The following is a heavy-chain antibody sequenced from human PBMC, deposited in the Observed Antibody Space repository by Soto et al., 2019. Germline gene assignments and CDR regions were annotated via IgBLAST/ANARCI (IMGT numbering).Heavy chain of an antibody. D-gene: IGHD3-10*01. J-gene: IGHJ6*02. V-gene: IGHV3-11*05. CDR1: GFSFSDYY. CDR3: ARTFGSPDV. CDR2: ISNGASYT. Sequence: QVQLVESGGGLVKPGGSLRLSCAASGFSFSDYYMSWIRQAPGKGLEWVAYISNGASYTTYVDSVKGRFTISRDNAKNSLYLKMDSLRAEDTAVYFCARTFGSPDVWGQGTTVTVSS.